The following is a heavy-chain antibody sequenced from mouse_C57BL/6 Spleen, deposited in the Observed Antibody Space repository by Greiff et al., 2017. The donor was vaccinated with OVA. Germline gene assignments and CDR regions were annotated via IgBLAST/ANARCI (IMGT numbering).Heavy chain of an antibody. J-gene: IGHJ3*01. CDR3: ARPYYDYDCAWFAY. CDR1: GYSITSGYY. Sequence: EVKLMESGPGLVKPSQSLSLTCSVTGYSITSGYYWNWIRQFPGNKLEWMGYISYDGSNNYNPSLKNRISITRDTSKNQFFLKLNSVTTEDSATYYCARPYYDYDCAWFAYWGQGTLVTVSA. CDR2: ISYDGSN. V-gene: IGHV3-6*01. D-gene: IGHD2-4*01.